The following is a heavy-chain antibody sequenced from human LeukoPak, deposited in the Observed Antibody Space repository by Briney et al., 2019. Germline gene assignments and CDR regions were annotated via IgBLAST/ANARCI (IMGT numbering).Heavy chain of an antibody. D-gene: IGHD2-15*01. V-gene: IGHV3-53*01. Sequence: GGSLRLSCAASGFTVSSNYMSWVRQAPGKGLEWVSVIYSGGSTYYADSVKGRFTISRDNSKNTLYLQMNSLRAEDTAVYYCAKLQGGVEAYYYHYYMDVWGKGTTVTISS. CDR1: GFTVSSNY. CDR2: IYSGGST. CDR3: AKLQGGVEAYYYHYYMDV. J-gene: IGHJ6*03.